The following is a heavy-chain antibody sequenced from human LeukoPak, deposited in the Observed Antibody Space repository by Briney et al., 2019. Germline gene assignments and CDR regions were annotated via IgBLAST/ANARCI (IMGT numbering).Heavy chain of an antibody. V-gene: IGHV4-31*03. J-gene: IGHJ5*02. CDR3: ARVWERWLQLGWFDP. D-gene: IGHD5-12*01. CDR2: IYYSGST. CDR1: GGSISSGGYY. Sequence: SQTLSLTCTVSGGSISSGGYYWSWIRQHPGKGLEWIGYIYYSGSTYYNPSLKSRVTISVDTSKNQFSLKLSSVTAADTAVYYCARVWERWLQLGWFDPWGQGTLVTVSS.